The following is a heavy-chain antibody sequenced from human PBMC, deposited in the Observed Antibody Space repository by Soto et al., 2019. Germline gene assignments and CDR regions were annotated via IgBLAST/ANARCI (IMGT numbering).Heavy chain of an antibody. D-gene: IGHD3-16*01. CDR1: GFTFGDYG. V-gene: IGHV3-20*04. CDR2: INWNGGST. CDR3: ARDPLRGESGQSAFDI. Sequence: GGSLRLSCAASGFTFGDYGMSWVRQAPGKGLEWVSGINWNGGSTGYADSVKGRFTISRDNAKNSLYLQMNSLRAEDTALYYCARDPLRGESGQSAFDIWGQGTMVTVSS. J-gene: IGHJ3*02.